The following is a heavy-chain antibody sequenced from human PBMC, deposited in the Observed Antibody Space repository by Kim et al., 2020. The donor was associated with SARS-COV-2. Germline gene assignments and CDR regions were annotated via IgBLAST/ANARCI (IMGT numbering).Heavy chain of an antibody. CDR1: GFTFTGHA. CDR2: IDGSDGTT. Sequence: GSLRLSCTTSGFTFTGHAMSWVRQAPGKGLEWVSSIDGSDGTTYYVDFVKGRFSISRDDSKNTLYLQMCALLADHTAAYYCLKRGWGWFWDYLVQGTLV. D-gene: IGHD3-10*01. V-gene: IGHV3-23*01. CDR3: LKRGWGWFWDY. J-gene: IGHJ4*02.